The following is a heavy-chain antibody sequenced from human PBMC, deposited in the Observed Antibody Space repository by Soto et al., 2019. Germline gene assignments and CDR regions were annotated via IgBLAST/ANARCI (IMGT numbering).Heavy chain of an antibody. CDR3: ARSGRGWFNFDY. D-gene: IGHD2-15*01. J-gene: IGHJ4*02. CDR1: GFIVSSDY. Sequence: EVQLVESGGGLVQPGGSLRLSCAASGFIVSSDYMTWVRQAPGKGLEWVSVIYSSGSTYYTDSVQGRFTISSDDSKNTLYLHMDSLRVEATAVYYCARSGRGWFNFDYWGQGTLVTVSS. CDR2: IYSSGST. V-gene: IGHV3-66*01.